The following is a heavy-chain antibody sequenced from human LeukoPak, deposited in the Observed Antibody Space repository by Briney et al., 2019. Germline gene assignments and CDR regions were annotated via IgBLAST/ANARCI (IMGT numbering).Heavy chain of an antibody. J-gene: IGHJ6*02. CDR3: ASEYYYGSGSPGLYYYGMDV. V-gene: IGHV3-23*01. CDR2: ISGSGGST. D-gene: IGHD3-10*01. Sequence: PGGSLRPSCAASGFTFSSYAMSWVRQAPGKGLEWVSAISGSGGSTYYADSVKGRFTISRDNSKNTLYLQMNSLRAEDTAVYYCASEYYYGSGSPGLYYYGMDVWGQGTTVTVSS. CDR1: GFTFSSYA.